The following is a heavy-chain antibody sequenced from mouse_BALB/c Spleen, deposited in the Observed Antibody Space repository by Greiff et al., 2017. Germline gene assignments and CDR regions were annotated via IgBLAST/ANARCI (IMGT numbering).Heavy chain of an antibody. J-gene: IGHJ3*01. V-gene: IGHV5-17*02. Sequence: EVKLQESGGGLVQPGGSRKLSCAASGFTFSSFGMHWVRQAPEKGLEWVAYISSGSSTIYYADTVKGRFTISRDNPKNTLFLQMTSLRSEDTAMYYCARNYGSSYLFAYWGQGTLVTVSA. CDR2: ISSGSSTI. D-gene: IGHD1-1*01. CDR1: GFTFSSFG. CDR3: ARNYGSSYLFAY.